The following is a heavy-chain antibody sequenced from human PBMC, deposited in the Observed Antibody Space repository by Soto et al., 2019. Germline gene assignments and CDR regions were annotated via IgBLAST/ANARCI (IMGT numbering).Heavy chain of an antibody. V-gene: IGHV4-34*01. CDR2: INHSGST. CDR1: GGSFSGYY. Sequence: SETLSLTCAVYGGSFSGYYRSWIRQPPGKGLEWIGEINHSGSTNYNPSLKSRVTISVDTSKNQFSLKLSSVTAADTAVYYCARCIVGATTQYYYYGMDVWGQGTTVTVSS. CDR3: ARCIVGATTQYYYYGMDV. D-gene: IGHD1-26*01. J-gene: IGHJ6*02.